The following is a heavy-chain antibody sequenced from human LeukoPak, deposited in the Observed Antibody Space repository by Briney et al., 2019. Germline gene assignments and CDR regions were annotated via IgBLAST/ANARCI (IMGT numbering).Heavy chain of an antibody. Sequence: PRGSMRLSCAASGFTFSTYWMTWVRQAPGKGLEWVANIKQDGSEKYYVASVKGRFTISRDSAQNSLYLQMNSLRAEDTAVYYCARKGYTYGTFDYWGQGTLV. V-gene: IGHV3-7*05. CDR1: GFTFSTYW. D-gene: IGHD5-18*01. CDR2: IKQDGSEK. CDR3: ARKGYTYGTFDY. J-gene: IGHJ4*02.